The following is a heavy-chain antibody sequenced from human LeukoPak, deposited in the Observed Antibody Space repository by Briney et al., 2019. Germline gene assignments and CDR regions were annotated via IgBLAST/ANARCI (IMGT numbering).Heavy chain of an antibody. CDR2: IIPIFGTA. J-gene: IGHJ6*03. Sequence: SVKVSCKASGGTFSSYAISWVRQAPGQGLEWMGGIIPIFGTANYAQKFQGRVTITADESTSTAYMELSSLRSEDTAVYCARWIGGAGNFHYNSLWAAWAKGPTVTVS. CDR3: ARWIGGAGNFHYNSLWAA. CDR1: GGTFSSYA. D-gene: IGHD1-1*01. V-gene: IGHV1-69*01.